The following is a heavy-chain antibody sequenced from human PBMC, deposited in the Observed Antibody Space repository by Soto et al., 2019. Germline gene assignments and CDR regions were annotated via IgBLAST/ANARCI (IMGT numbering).Heavy chain of an antibody. CDR2: ISGSGGST. J-gene: IGHJ5*02. V-gene: IGHV3-23*01. CDR3: AKGAVAGTMRRPDWFAL. Sequence: GGALRLCCAASGGTFSSYAMSWVRQPPGKGLEWVSAISGSGGSTYYADSVKGRFTISRDNSKNTLYLQMNSLRAEDTAVYYCAKGAVAGTMRRPDWFALWRQGTLVTVSS. D-gene: IGHD6-19*01. CDR1: GGTFSSYA.